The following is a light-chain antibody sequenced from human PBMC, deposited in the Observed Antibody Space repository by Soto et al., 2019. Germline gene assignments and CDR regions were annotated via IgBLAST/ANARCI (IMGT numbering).Light chain of an antibody. Sequence: EIVLTQSPGTLSLSPGERATLSCRASQSFSTVYLAWYQQKPGQAPRLLIYGASNRATGIPDRFSGSGSGSDFTLTISRLEPEDFAVYYCQQYGSSEITFGQGTRLENK. CDR2: GAS. CDR1: QSFSTVY. J-gene: IGKJ5*01. V-gene: IGKV3-20*01. CDR3: QQYGSSEIT.